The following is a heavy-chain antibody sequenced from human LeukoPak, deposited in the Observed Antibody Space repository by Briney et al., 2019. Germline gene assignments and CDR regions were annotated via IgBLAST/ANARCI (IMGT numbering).Heavy chain of an antibody. Sequence: GGSLRLSCAASGFTFSSYGMHWVRQAPGKGLGWVAFIRYDGSNKYYADSVKGRFTISRDNSKNTLYLQMNSLRAEDTAVYYCAKDPYYYGSGSYYLDYWGQGTLVTVSS. J-gene: IGHJ4*02. CDR2: IRYDGSNK. CDR1: GFTFSSYG. V-gene: IGHV3-30*02. CDR3: AKDPYYYGSGSYYLDY. D-gene: IGHD3-10*01.